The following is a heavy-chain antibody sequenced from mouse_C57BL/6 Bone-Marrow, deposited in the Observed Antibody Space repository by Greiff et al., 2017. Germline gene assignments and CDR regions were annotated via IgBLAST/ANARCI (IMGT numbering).Heavy chain of an antibody. V-gene: IGHV5-16*01. J-gene: IGHJ2*01. Sequence: GQRAESEGGLVQPGSSMKLSCTASGFTFSDYYMAWVRQVPEKGLEWVANINYDGSSTYYLDSLKSRFIISRDNAKNILYLQMSSLKSEDTATYYCARDRGDYYFDYWGQGTTLTVSS. CDR3: ARDRGDYYFDY. CDR1: GFTFSDYY. CDR2: INYDGSST.